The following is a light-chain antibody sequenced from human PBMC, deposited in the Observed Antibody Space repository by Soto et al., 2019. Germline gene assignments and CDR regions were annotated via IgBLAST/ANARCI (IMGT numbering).Light chain of an antibody. CDR3: SSYTSSSTLV. CDR1: SSDVGGYNY. J-gene: IGLJ2*01. V-gene: IGLV2-14*01. Sequence: QSVLTQPASVSGSPGQSITISCTGTSSDVGGYNYVSWYQQHPGKAPKLMIYDVSNRPSGVSKRFSGSKSGNTASLTISGLQAEDEADYYCSSYTSSSTLVFGVGTTLTVL. CDR2: DVS.